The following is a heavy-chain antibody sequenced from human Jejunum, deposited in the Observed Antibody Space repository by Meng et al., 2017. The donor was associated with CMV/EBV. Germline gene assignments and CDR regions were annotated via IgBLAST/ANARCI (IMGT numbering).Heavy chain of an antibody. CDR1: FSNYS. CDR3: ARGLCGADCYSPTYFYLDF. CDR2: ITSTSYYT. V-gene: IGHV3-21*06. Sequence: FSNYSINWVRQAPGKGLEWVASITSTSYYTFYADSVKGRFTISRDNAKNSLYLQMDSLRAEDTAVYYCARGLCGADCYSPTYFYLDFWGQGTLVTVSS. D-gene: IGHD2-21*02. J-gene: IGHJ4*02.